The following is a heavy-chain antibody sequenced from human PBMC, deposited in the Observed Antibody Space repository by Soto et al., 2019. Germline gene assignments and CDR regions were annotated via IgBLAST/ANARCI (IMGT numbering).Heavy chain of an antibody. J-gene: IGHJ4*02. V-gene: IGHV1-8*01. CDR1: GYTFTSNE. CDR3: ARGVNWNYYFDY. CDR2: MNPSSGNT. Sequence: ASVKVSCKASGYTFTSNEINWVRQATGQGLEWMGWMNPSSGNTGYAQKFQGRVTMTRNTSISTAYMELSSLRSEDTAVYYCARGVNWNYYFDYWGQGTLVTVSS. D-gene: IGHD1-1*01.